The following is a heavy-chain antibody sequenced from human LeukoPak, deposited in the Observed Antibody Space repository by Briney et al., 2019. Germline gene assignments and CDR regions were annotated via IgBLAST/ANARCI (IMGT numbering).Heavy chain of an antibody. Sequence: AETLSLTCTVSGGSISSYYWSWVRQPPGKGLEWIGYIYYSGSTNYNPSLKSRVTISVDTSETQFSLKLSSVTAADTAVYYCARQEYYYDSSGYPHDAFDIWGQGTMVTVSS. CDR1: GGSISSYY. D-gene: IGHD3-22*01. CDR2: IYYSGST. J-gene: IGHJ3*02. CDR3: ARQEYYYDSSGYPHDAFDI. V-gene: IGHV4-59*01.